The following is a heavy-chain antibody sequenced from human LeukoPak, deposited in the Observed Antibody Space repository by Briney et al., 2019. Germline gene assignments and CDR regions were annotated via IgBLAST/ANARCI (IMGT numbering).Heavy chain of an antibody. CDR3: ARDSGFSGTQRGEY. D-gene: IGHD3/OR15-3a*01. CDR1: GFTFSSYA. V-gene: IGHV3-30*04. J-gene: IGHJ4*02. CDR2: ISYDGSNK. Sequence: GGSLRLSCAASGFTFSSYAMHWVRQAPGKGLEWVAVISYDGSNKYYADSVKGRFTISRGNSKNTLYLQMNSLRAEDTAVYYCARDSGFSGTQRGEYWGQGTLVTVSS.